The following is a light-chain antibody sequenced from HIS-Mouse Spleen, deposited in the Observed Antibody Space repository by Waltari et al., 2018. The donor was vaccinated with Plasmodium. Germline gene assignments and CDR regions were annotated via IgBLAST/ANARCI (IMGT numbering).Light chain of an antibody. CDR2: EDS. V-gene: IGLV3-10*01. Sequence: SYELPQPPSVSVSPGQTARITGSGDALPNKYAYWYQQKSGPAPVLVIYEDSKRPSGIPERFSGSSSGTMATLTISGAQVEDEADYYCYSTDSSGNHRVFGGGTKLTVL. CDR3: YSTDSSGNHRV. J-gene: IGLJ3*02. CDR1: ALPNKY.